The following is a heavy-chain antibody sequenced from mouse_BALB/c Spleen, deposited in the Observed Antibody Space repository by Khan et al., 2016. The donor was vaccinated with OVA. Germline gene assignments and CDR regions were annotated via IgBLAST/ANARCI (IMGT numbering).Heavy chain of an antibody. V-gene: IGHV5-6-5*01. CDR3: ARPGTTGWYFDV. Sequence: VQLKESGGGFVKPGGSLKLSCAASGFTFSRYAMSWVRQTPEKRLEWVASISSGGSTYYPDSVKGRFTISRDNARNILYLQMSSLRSEDTAMYYCARPGTTGWYFDVWGAGTTVTVSS. CDR2: ISSGGST. J-gene: IGHJ1*01. D-gene: IGHD1-1*01. CDR1: GFTFSRYA.